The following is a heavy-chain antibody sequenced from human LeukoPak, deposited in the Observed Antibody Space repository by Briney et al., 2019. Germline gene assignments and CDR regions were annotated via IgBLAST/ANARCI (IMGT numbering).Heavy chain of an antibody. Sequence: ASVRVSCKASGYTFTAYYMHWVRQAPGQGLEWMGRINPNSGGTNYAQKFQGRVTMTRDTSISTAYMELTRLRSDDRAVYYCATLWEASMVTKGNWGQGTLVTVSS. D-gene: IGHD3-10*01. CDR1: GYTFTAYY. CDR2: INPNSGGT. J-gene: IGHJ4*02. V-gene: IGHV1-2*06. CDR3: ATLWEASMVTKGN.